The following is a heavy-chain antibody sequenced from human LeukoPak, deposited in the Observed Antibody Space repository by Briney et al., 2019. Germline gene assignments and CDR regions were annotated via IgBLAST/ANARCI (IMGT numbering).Heavy chain of an antibody. CDR2: INQDGSLK. Sequence: PGGSLRLSCAASGFTFSSYWMSWVRQAPGKGLEWVANINQDGSLKYYVDSVKGRFTISRDNAKNSLYLQMNSLRAEDTALYYCAKDVAATGLWDYFDYWGQGTLVTVSS. V-gene: IGHV3-7*03. J-gene: IGHJ4*02. CDR3: AKDVAATGLWDYFDY. D-gene: IGHD2-15*01. CDR1: GFTFSSYW.